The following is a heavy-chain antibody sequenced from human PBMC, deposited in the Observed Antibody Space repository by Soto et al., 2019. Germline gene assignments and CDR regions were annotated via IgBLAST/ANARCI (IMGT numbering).Heavy chain of an antibody. J-gene: IGHJ6*02. CDR3: ARGYTMVRGVKNHYSGMDV. CDR2: IYYSGST. Sequence: SETLSLTLTVSVRSSSSSRYYWGWIRQPPGKGLEWIGRIYYSGSTYYNPSLKSRVTISVDTSKNQFSLKLSSVTAADTAVYYCARGYTMVRGVKNHYSGMDVWGQGTTVPVSS. CDR1: VRSSSSSRYY. V-gene: IGHV4-39*01. D-gene: IGHD3-10*01.